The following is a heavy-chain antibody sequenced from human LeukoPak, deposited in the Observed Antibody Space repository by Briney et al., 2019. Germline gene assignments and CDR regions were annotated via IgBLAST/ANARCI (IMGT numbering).Heavy chain of an antibody. Sequence: SETLSLTCTVSGGSISSYYWSWIRQPPGKGLEWIGYIYYSGSTNYNPSLKSRVTISVDTSKSQFSLKLSSVTAADTAVYYCAGISVIYSGSYGAFDIWGQGTMVTVSS. V-gene: IGHV4-59*01. CDR1: GGSISSYY. J-gene: IGHJ3*02. CDR2: IYYSGST. D-gene: IGHD1-26*01. CDR3: AGISVIYSGSYGAFDI.